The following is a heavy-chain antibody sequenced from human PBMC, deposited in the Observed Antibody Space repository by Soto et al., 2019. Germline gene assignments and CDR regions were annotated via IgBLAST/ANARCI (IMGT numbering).Heavy chain of an antibody. V-gene: IGHV3-11*01. CDR2: ISSSGSTI. Sequence: VGSLRLSCAASGFAFSDYYMSWIRQAPGKGLEWVSYISSSGSTIYYADSVKGRFTISRDNAKNSLYLQMNSLRAEDTAVYYCARGGRAARSLIDYWGQGTLVTVSS. D-gene: IGHD6-6*01. J-gene: IGHJ4*02. CDR3: ARGGRAARSLIDY. CDR1: GFAFSDYY.